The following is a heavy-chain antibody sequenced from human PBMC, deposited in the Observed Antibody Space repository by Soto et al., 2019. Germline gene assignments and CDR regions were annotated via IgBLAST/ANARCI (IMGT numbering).Heavy chain of an antibody. CDR2: INHSGST. CDR3: ARFPKTVVAHGMDV. D-gene: IGHD3-22*01. J-gene: IGHJ6*02. Sequence: QHPGKGLEWIGEINHSGSTNYNPSLKSRVTISVDTSKNQFSLKLSSVTAADTAVYYCARFPKTVVAHGMDVRGQRPTLSVPS. V-gene: IGHV4-34*01.